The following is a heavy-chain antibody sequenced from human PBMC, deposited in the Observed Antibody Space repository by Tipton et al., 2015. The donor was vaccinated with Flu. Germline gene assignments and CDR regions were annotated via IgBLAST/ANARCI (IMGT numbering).Heavy chain of an antibody. V-gene: IGHV4-4*07. Sequence: TLSLTCTVSGGSISSYYWSWIRQPAGKGLEWIGRIYTSGSTNYNPSLKSRVTISVDTSKNQFSLKLSSVTAADTAVYYCARDLGSGSYLGDDAFDIWGQGTMVTVSS. CDR1: GGSISSYY. J-gene: IGHJ3*02. CDR3: ARDLGSGSYLGDDAFDI. D-gene: IGHD1-26*01. CDR2: IYTSGST.